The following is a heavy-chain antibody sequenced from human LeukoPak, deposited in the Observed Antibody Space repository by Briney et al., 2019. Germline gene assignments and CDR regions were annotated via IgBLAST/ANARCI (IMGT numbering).Heavy chain of an antibody. D-gene: IGHD3-10*01. CDR1: GGSISSYY. V-gene: IGHV4-4*07. Sequence: SETLSLTCTVSGGSISSYYWSWIRQPAGKGLEWIGRIYTNGSTNYNPSLKSRVTMSVDTSKNQFSLKLSSVTAADTAVYYCARDRDYYGSGSYRWFDPWGQGTLVTVSS. J-gene: IGHJ5*02. CDR2: IYTNGST. CDR3: ARDRDYYGSGSYRWFDP.